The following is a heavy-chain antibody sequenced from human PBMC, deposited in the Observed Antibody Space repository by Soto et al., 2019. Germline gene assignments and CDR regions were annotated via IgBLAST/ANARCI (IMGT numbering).Heavy chain of an antibody. CDR3: ARTDVVGFYPY. CDR1: GDSISNGHY. CDR2: IYHTGTT. Sequence: PSETLSLTCAVSGDSISNGHYWAWIRRPPGTGLEWIGSIYHTGTTYYHPSLKSRVTISVDTSKNQFYLKLSYVTAADSAVYYCARTDVVGFYPYFGQGTLVT. V-gene: IGHV4-38-2*01. D-gene: IGHD3-10*02. J-gene: IGHJ4*02.